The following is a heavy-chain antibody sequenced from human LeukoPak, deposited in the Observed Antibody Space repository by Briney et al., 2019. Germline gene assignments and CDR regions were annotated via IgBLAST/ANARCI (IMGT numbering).Heavy chain of an antibody. CDR2: IEHDATTI. CDR3: AKDHVTWGNRYFDH. J-gene: IGHJ4*02. D-gene: IGHD3-16*01. CDR1: GFTFSTYG. Sequence: GGSLRLSCAASGFTFSTYGMHWVRQAPGKGLEWVAFIEHDATTIYYADSVQGRFTISRDNSKNTLYLEMNSLSGEDTALYYCAKDHVTWGNRYFDHWGQGTLGTVSS. V-gene: IGHV3-30*02.